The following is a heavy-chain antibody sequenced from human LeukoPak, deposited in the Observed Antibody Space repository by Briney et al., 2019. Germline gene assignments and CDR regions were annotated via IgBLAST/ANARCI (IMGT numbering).Heavy chain of an antibody. CDR2: IKAKTEGGTA. Sequence: GGSLRLSCAASGFTFSNAWMSWVRQAPGKGLEWVGRIKAKTEGGTADYAAPVKGRFTISRDDSKNTLYLQMNGLITEGTAVYYCSVALYSNSKNWGQGTLVTVSS. CDR3: SVALYSNSKN. D-gene: IGHD4-11*01. CDR1: GFTFSNAW. J-gene: IGHJ4*02. V-gene: IGHV3-15*01.